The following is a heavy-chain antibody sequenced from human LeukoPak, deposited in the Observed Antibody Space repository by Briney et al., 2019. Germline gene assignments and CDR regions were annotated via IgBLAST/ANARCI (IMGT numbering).Heavy chain of an antibody. D-gene: IGHD4-17*01. CDR3: ARIPTVTFFDY. CDR1: GGSISSSSYY. V-gene: IGHV4-39*07. Sequence: SETLSLTCTVSGGSISSSSYYWGWIRQPPGKGLEWIGSIYYSGSTYYKSSLKTRVRISVDTSKNQFSLKLSSVTAADTAVYYCARIPTVTFFDYWGQGTLVTVSS. CDR2: IYYSGST. J-gene: IGHJ4*02.